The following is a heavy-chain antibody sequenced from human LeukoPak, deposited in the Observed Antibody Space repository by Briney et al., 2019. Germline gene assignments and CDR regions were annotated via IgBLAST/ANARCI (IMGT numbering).Heavy chain of an antibody. J-gene: IGHJ4*02. V-gene: IGHV4-34*01. CDR3: AGAYCGGDCYSSGILDD. CDR1: GGSFSGYY. Sequence: PSETLSLTCAVYGGSFSGYYWSWIRQPPGKGLEWIGEINHSGSTNYNPSLKSRVTISVDTSKNQFSLKLNSVTAADTAVYYCAGAYCGGDCYSSGILDDWGQGTLVTVSS. D-gene: IGHD2-21*02. CDR2: INHSGST.